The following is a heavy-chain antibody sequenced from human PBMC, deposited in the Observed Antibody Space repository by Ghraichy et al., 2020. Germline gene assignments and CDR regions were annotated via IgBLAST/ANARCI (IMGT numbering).Heavy chain of an antibody. V-gene: IGHV1-8*01. CDR2: MNPNSGNT. Sequence: ASVKVSCKASGYTFTSYDINWVRQATGQGLEWMGWMNPNSGNTGYAQKFQGRVTMTRNTSISTAYMELSSLRSEDTAVYYCARGMQTSNRAYYYYGMDVWGQGTTVTVSS. CDR1: GYTFTSYD. J-gene: IGHJ6*02. D-gene: IGHD1-14*01. CDR3: ARGMQTSNRAYYYYGMDV.